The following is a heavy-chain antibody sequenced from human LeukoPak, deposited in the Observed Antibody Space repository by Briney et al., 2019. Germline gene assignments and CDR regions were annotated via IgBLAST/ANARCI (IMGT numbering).Heavy chain of an antibody. Sequence: SETLSLTCTVSGGSISSYYWSWIRQPPGKGLEWIGEINHSGSTNYNPSLKSRVTISVDTSKNQFSLKLSSVTAADTAVYYCARGKRITMIVVPLNWFDPWGQGTLVTVSS. V-gene: IGHV4-34*01. D-gene: IGHD3-22*01. J-gene: IGHJ5*02. CDR3: ARGKRITMIVVPLNWFDP. CDR1: GGSISSYY. CDR2: INHSGST.